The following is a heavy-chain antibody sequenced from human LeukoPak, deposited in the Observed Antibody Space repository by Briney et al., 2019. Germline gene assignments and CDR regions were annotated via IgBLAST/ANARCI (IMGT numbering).Heavy chain of an antibody. CDR2: IYHSGIT. Sequence: PSETLSLTCTVSGDSMTRGGYYWSWVRQHPGKGLEWIGFIYHSGITFYNPSLEGRAAISVDTSQNQFSLKLTSVTAADTAVYYCARAVDYRNYFDYWGQGTLVTVSS. D-gene: IGHD4-11*01. V-gene: IGHV4-31*03. CDR1: GDSMTRGGYY. CDR3: ARAVDYRNYFDY. J-gene: IGHJ4*02.